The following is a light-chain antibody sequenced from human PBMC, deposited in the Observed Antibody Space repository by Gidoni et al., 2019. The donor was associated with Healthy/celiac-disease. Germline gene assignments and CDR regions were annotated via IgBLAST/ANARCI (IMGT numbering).Light chain of an antibody. CDR2: DAS. CDR3: QQYNSYRVT. CDR1: QRISSW. Sequence: DIQMTQSPSTLSASVGDRVTITCRASQRISSWLAWYQQKPGKAPKLLIYDASSLESGVPSRFSGSGSGTEFTLTISSLQPDDFSTYYCQQYNSYRVTFGQGTKVEIK. J-gene: IGKJ1*01. V-gene: IGKV1-5*01.